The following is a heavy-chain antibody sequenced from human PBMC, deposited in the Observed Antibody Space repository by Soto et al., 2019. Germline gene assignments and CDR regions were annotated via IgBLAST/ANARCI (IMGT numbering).Heavy chain of an antibody. J-gene: IGHJ6*03. V-gene: IGHV3-7*03. CDR3: AREQDVLYGEANIPHYYYYMDV. CDR1: GFTFSSYS. CDR2: IKQDGSEK. D-gene: IGHD3-10*01. Sequence: SGGSLRLSCAASGFTFSSYSMSWVRQAPGKGLEWVANIKQDGSEKYYVDSVKGRFTISRDNAKNSLYLQMNSLRAEDTAVYYWAREQDVLYGEANIPHYYYYMDVWGKGTTVTVSS.